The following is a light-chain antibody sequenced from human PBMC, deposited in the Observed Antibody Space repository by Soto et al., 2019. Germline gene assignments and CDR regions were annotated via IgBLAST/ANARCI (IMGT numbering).Light chain of an antibody. V-gene: IGKV3-11*01. Sequence: EIALTQSPATLSLSPGERATLSCRASQSVRRYLAWYQQKPGQAPRLLIYDASNRATGIPGRFSGSGSGTDFTLTISSLEPEHFAVYYCQQRSDWPRPTYGAGSKVDIX. CDR3: QQRSDWPRPT. CDR2: DAS. J-gene: IGKJ4*01. CDR1: QSVRRY.